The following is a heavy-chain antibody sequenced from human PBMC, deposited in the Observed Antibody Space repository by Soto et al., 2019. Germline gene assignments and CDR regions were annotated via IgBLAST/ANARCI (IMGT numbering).Heavy chain of an antibody. CDR2: INHSGST. CDR3: ARGRGIFGVVIITYFDY. D-gene: IGHD3-3*01. V-gene: IGHV4-34*01. CDR1: GGSFSGYY. J-gene: IGHJ4*02. Sequence: QVQLQQWGAGLLKPSETLSLTCAVYGGSFSGYYWSWIRQPPGKGLEWIGEINHSGSTNYNPSLKSRVTISVDTSKNQFSLKLSSVTAADTAVYYCARGRGIFGVVIITYFDYWGQGTLVTVSS.